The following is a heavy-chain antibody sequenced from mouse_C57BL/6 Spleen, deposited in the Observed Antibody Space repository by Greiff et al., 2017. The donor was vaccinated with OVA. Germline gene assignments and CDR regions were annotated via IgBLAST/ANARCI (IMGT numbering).Heavy chain of an antibody. D-gene: IGHD2-4*01. Sequence: VQLQESGPELVKPGASVKISCKASGYSFTSYYIHWVKQRPGQGLEWIGWIYPGSGNTKYNEKFKGKATLTADTSSSTAYMQLSSLTSEDSAVYYCARDINYDYGWFAYWGQGTLVTVSA. CDR2: IYPGSGNT. CDR3: ARDINYDYGWFAY. V-gene: IGHV1-66*01. CDR1: GYSFTSYY. J-gene: IGHJ3*01.